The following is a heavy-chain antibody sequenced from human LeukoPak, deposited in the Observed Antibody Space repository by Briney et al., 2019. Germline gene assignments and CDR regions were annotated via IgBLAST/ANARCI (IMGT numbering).Heavy chain of an antibody. J-gene: IGHJ3*02. D-gene: IGHD6-13*01. CDR1: GGSISSSSYY. V-gene: IGHV4-39*07. Sequence: SETLSLTCTVSGGSISSSSYYWGWIRQPPRRGLEWIGSIYSSGSTYYNPSLKSRVTISVDTSKNQFSLKLSSVTAADTAVYHCARDLYSSRTNDAFVIWGQGTMVAVSS. CDR3: ARDLYSSRTNDAFVI. CDR2: IYSSGST.